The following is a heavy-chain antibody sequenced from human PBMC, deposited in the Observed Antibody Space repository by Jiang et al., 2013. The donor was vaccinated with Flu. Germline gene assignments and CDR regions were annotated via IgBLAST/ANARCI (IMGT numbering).Heavy chain of an antibody. CDR3: AKASRNYSPFDL. D-gene: IGHD1-7*01. CDR1: GFTVSSNY. J-gene: IGHJ2*01. V-gene: IGHV3-23*01. CDR2: ISGSGGST. Sequence: SCAASGFTVSSNYMSWVRQAPGKGLEWVSAISGSGGSTYYADSVKGRFTISRDNSKNTLYLQMNSLRAEDTAVYYCAKASRNYSPFDLWGRGTLVTVSS.